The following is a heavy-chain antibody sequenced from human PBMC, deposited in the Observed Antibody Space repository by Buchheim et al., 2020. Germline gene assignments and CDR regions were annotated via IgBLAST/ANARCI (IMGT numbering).Heavy chain of an antibody. CDR2: IDWDDDK. Sequence: QVTLRESGPALVKPTQTLTLTCTFSGFLLSTSGMCVSWIRQPPGKALEWLALIDWDDDKYYSTSLKTRLTISKDTSKNQVVLTMTNMDPVDTATYYCARSLTYPMTTYYYGMDVWGQGTT. V-gene: IGHV2-70*01. D-gene: IGHD4-11*01. CDR1: GFLLSTSGMC. J-gene: IGHJ6*02. CDR3: ARSLTYPMTTYYYGMDV.